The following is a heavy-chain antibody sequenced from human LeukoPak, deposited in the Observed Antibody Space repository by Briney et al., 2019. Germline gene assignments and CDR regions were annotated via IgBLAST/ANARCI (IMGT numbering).Heavy chain of an antibody. D-gene: IGHD1-26*01. CDR3: ARAVRRSYSFDY. CDR2: IYHSGST. J-gene: IGHJ4*02. Sequence: SQTLSLTCTVSGGSISSGDYYWSWIRQPPGKGLECIGYIYHSGSTYYNPSLKSRVTISVDRSKNQFSLKLSSVTVADTAVYYCARAVRRSYSFDYWGQGTLVTVSS. V-gene: IGHV4-30-2*01. CDR1: GGSISSGDYY.